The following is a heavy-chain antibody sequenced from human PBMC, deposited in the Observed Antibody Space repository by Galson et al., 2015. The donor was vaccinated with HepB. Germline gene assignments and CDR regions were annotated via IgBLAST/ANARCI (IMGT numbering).Heavy chain of an antibody. D-gene: IGHD6-13*01. CDR3: ARDSLAEDDAFGI. CDR2: ISYDGSNK. Sequence: SLRLSCAASGFTFSSYAMHWVRQAPGKGLEWVAVISYDGSNKYYADSVKGRFTISRDNSKNTLYLQMNSLRAEDTAVYYCARDSLAEDDAFGIWGQGTMVTVSS. CDR1: GFTFSSYA. J-gene: IGHJ3*02. V-gene: IGHV3-30-3*01.